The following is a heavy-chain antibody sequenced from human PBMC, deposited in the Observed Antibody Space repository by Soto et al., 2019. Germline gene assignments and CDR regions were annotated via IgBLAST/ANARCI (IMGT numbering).Heavy chain of an antibody. CDR3: ATAEVDY. Sequence: QTGGSLRLSCAASGFTFGDYWMHWVRQPPGKGPEWVSRMTGDGRTTQYADSVKGRFTASRDNAKSTLYLQMNSLRAEDTAVYYCATAEVDYWGPGTLVTVS. V-gene: IGHV3-74*03. CDR1: GFTFGDYW. CDR2: MTGDGRTT. J-gene: IGHJ4*02.